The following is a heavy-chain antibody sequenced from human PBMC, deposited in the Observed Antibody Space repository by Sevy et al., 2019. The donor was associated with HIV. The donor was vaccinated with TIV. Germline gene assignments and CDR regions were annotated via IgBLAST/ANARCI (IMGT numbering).Heavy chain of an antibody. CDR3: TKDAGWPL. Sequence: GGSLRLSCAASGFLFGTHAMSWVRQAPGKGLEWVSGITSSASTTYYADSVKGRFTISRDNSKNTLYLQMNNLRAEDTAVYYCTKDAGWPLWGHGTLVTVSS. V-gene: IGHV3-23*01. J-gene: IGHJ4*01. CDR2: ITSSASTT. D-gene: IGHD3-9*01. CDR1: GFLFGTHA.